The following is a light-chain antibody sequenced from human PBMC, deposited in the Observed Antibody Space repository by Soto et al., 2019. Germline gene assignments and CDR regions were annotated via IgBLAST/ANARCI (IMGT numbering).Light chain of an antibody. V-gene: IGKV3-11*01. CDR2: DAS. J-gene: IGKJ1*01. Sequence: EIVLTQSPGTLSLSPGERATLSCRASQSVSSSRLAWYRQKPGQAPRLLIYDASNRATGIPARFSGSGSGTDFTLTISSLEPEDFAVYYCQQRSNWPPWTFGQGTKGDIK. CDR1: QSVSSS. CDR3: QQRSNWPPWT.